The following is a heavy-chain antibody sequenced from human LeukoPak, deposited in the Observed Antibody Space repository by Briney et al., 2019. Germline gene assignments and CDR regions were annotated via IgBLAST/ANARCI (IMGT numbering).Heavy chain of an antibody. V-gene: IGHV3-53*01. CDR2: IYSGGST. J-gene: IGHJ6*02. D-gene: IGHD3-16*01. Sequence: GGSLRLSCAASGFTVSSNYVSWVRQAPGKGLEWVLVIYSGGSTYYADSVKGRFTISRDNSKNTLYLQMNSLRAEDTAVYYCARMGDYYYYYGMDVWGQGTTVTVSS. CDR3: ARMGDYYYYYGMDV. CDR1: GFTVSSNY.